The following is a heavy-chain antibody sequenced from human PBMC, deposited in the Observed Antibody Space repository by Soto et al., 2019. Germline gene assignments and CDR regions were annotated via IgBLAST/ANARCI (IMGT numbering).Heavy chain of an antibody. CDR1: GGSISGSYYY. J-gene: IGHJ4*02. CDR2: VFYTGFT. V-gene: IGHV4-39*01. Sequence: SETLSLTCAVPGGSISGSYYYWGWLRQSPGRGPEWIGSVFYTGFTSYNPSLESRVSVSVDTSKNQFSLKVSAVTAADTAVYYCASSQKGYNWNYFDHWGQGALVTVSS. CDR3: ASSQKGYNWNYFDH. D-gene: IGHD1-20*01.